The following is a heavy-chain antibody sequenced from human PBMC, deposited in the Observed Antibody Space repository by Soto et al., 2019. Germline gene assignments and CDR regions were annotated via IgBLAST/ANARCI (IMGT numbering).Heavy chain of an antibody. CDR1: GFTFSSYW. CDR2: INSDGSST. J-gene: IGHJ1*01. D-gene: IGHD3-10*01. CDR3: ARDLGSSASVSYPDF. V-gene: IGHV3-74*01. Sequence: GGSLRLSGAASGFTFSSYWMHWVRQAPGKGLVWVSRINSDGSSTSYADSVQGRFTISRDNSKNTVYLQMNSLREEDTAVYFCARDLGSSASVSYPDFWGQGTLVTVSS.